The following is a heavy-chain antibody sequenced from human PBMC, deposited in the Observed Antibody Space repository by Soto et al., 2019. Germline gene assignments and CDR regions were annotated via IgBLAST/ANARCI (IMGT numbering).Heavy chain of an antibody. D-gene: IGHD2-15*01. V-gene: IGHV4-31*03. CDR2: IYYSGST. CDR1: GGSISSGRYY. CDR3: ARAEYCSGGSCYWAFDY. J-gene: IGHJ4*02. Sequence: QVQLQESGPGLVKPSQTLSLTCTVSGGSISSGRYYWSWIRQHPGKGLEWIGYIYYSGSTYYNPSLKSRVTISVDTSKNQCSLKLRSVTAADTAIYYCARAEYCSGGSCYWAFDYWGQGTLVTVSS.